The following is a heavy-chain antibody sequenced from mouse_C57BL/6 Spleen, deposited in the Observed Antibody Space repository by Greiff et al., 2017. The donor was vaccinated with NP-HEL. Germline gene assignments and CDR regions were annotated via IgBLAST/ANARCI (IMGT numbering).Heavy chain of an antibody. Sequence: QVQLKESGPGLVAPSQSLSITCTVSGFSLTSYAISWVRQPPGKGLEWLGVIWTGGGTNCNSALKSRLSISKDISKSQVFLKMNSLQTDDTARYYCARSDYDEDYYYAMDYWGQGTSVTVSS. V-gene: IGHV2-9-1*01. CDR2: IWTGGGT. J-gene: IGHJ4*01. CDR1: GFSLTSYA. D-gene: IGHD2-4*01. CDR3: ARSDYDEDYYYAMDY.